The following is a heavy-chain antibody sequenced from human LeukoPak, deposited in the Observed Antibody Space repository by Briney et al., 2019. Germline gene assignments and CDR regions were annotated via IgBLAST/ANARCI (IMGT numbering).Heavy chain of an antibody. CDR3: ARAFATVESYYFDY. J-gene: IGHJ4*02. CDR1: GGSISSYY. V-gene: IGHV4-59*01. Sequence: SETLSLTCTVSGGSISSYYWSWIRQPPGKGLEWIGYIYYNGNTNYNPSLKSRVTMSVDTSKNQFSLKLRSVTAADTAVYYCARAFATVESYYFDYWGQGTLVTVSS. CDR2: IYYNGNT. D-gene: IGHD4-23*01.